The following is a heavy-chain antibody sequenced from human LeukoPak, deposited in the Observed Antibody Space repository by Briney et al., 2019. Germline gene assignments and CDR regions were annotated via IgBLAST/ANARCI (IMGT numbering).Heavy chain of an antibody. CDR3: AKYTERAFDV. D-gene: IGHD2-2*02. V-gene: IGHV3-23*01. Sequence: GGSLRLSCAASGFTFNGYAMSWVRQAPGKGLEWVSTISPTGAGTYYADSVKGLFTISRDNSKNTLYLEMNSLRAEDTAVYYCAKYTERAFDVWGQGTTVTVSS. CDR1: GFTFNGYA. J-gene: IGHJ3*01. CDR2: ISPTGAGT.